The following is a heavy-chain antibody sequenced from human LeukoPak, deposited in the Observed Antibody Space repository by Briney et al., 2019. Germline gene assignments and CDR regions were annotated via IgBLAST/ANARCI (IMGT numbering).Heavy chain of an antibody. CDR2: IYPGDSDT. CDR3: AIFDFLFGEIDNWFDP. J-gene: IGHJ5*02. Sequence: GESLKISCKGSGYSFNSYWIGWVRQMPGKGLEWMGIIYPGDSDTRYSPSFQGQVTISADKSISTAYLQWSSLKASDTAMYYCAIFDFLFGEIDNWFDPWGQGTQVTVSS. CDR1: GYSFNSYW. V-gene: IGHV5-51*01. D-gene: IGHD3-16*01.